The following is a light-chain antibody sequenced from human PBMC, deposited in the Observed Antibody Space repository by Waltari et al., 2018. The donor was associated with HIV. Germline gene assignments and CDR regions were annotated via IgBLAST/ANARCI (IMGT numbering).Light chain of an antibody. V-gene: IGLV2-14*01. CDR1: SSDVGGYNY. CDR3: SSYTSSSTLAV. J-gene: IGLJ2*01. CDR2: EVS. Sequence: QSALTQPASVSGSPGQSITISCPGTSSDVGGYNYFSWYQHHPGKAPKLLIYEVSNRPSGVSNRFSGSKSGNTASLIISGIQAEDEADYYCSSYTSSSTLAVFGGGTKLTVL.